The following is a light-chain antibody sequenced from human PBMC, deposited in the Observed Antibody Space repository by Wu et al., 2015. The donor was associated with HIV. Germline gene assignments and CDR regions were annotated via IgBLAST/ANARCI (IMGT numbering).Light chain of an antibody. V-gene: IGKV3D-15*01. J-gene: IGKJ2*01. CDR2: GAS. Sequence: VMTQSPATLSVSPGERATLSCRASQRVSSNLAWYQQKPGQAPRLLIYGASTRAADIPDRFSGSGSGTDFSLTISRLEPEDSAVYYCHQYGSGYLYKFGQGTKLEIK. CDR3: HQYGSGYLYK. CDR1: QRVSSN.